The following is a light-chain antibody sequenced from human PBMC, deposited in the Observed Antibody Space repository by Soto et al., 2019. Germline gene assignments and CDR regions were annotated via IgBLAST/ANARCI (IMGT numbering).Light chain of an antibody. CDR1: SSDVGSYNL. V-gene: IGLV2-23*02. CDR2: EVS. Sequence: QSALTQPASVSGSPGQSITISCTGTSSDVGSYNLVSWYQQHPGKAPKLMIYEVSKRPSGVSNRFSGSKSGNTASLTISGLQAVHEAEYYGCSYAGSNVVFGGGTKLTVL. J-gene: IGLJ2*01. CDR3: CSYAGSNVV.